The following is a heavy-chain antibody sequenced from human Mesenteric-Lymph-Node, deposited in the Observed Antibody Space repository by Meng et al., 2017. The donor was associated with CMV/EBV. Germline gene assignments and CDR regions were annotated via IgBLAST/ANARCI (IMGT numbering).Heavy chain of an antibody. V-gene: IGHV4-34*01. D-gene: IGHD3-9*01. CDR2: INHSGST. CDR3: ARGSSYDILTGYFDY. CDR1: GGSFSGYY. Sequence: VQLAQWGTGLLKPPETRSVTCAVYGGSFSGYYWNWIRQSPEKGLEWIGEINHSGSTTYNPSFTSRIIISVDTSTNQISLNMSSVTAADTAAYYCARGSSYDILTGYFDYWGQGALVTVSS. J-gene: IGHJ4*02.